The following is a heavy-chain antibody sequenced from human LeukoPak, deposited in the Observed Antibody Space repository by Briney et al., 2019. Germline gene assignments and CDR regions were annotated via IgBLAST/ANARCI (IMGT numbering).Heavy chain of an antibody. Sequence: GGSLRLSCAASGFTFSSYAMSWVHQAPGKGLEWVSAISGSGGSTYYADSVKGRFTISRDNSKNTLYLQMNSLRAEDTAVYYCAKVGPDYYDRLGDFDYWGQGTLVTVSS. V-gene: IGHV3-23*01. CDR3: AKVGPDYYDRLGDFDY. D-gene: IGHD3-22*01. CDR1: GFTFSSYA. CDR2: ISGSGGST. J-gene: IGHJ4*02.